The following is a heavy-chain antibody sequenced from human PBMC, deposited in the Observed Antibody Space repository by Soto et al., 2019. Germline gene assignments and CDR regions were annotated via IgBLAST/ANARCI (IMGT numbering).Heavy chain of an antibody. D-gene: IGHD3-10*01. CDR1: GGTFSTYT. Sequence: ASVKVSCKASGGTFSTYTITWVRQAPGQGLEWMGWINAHNGNTHYAQRLQGRVTMTTDSSTSTAYMELRSLRSDDTAVYYCARKDGWFGTKGMDVWGQGTTVTVSS. CDR3: ARKDGWFGTKGMDV. V-gene: IGHV1-18*01. CDR2: INAHNGNT. J-gene: IGHJ6*02.